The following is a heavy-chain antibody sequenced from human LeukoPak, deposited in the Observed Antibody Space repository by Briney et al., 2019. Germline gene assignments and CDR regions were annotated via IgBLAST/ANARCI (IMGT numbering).Heavy chain of an antibody. CDR1: GGTFSSYA. Sequence: SVKVSCKASGGTFSSYAISWVRQAPGQGLEWMGRIIPICGTENYAQKFQGRVTITTDESPIAAYMELSSLRSEDTAVYYCARDKGSGSSGYFFFDYWGQGNLVTVSS. D-gene: IGHD3-22*01. CDR2: IIPICGTE. J-gene: IGHJ4*02. V-gene: IGHV1-69*05. CDR3: ARDKGSGSSGYFFFDY.